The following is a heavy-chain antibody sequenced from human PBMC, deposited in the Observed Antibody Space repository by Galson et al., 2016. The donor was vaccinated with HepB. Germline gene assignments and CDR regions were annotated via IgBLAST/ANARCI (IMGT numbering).Heavy chain of an antibody. D-gene: IGHD6-19*01. Sequence: SLRLSCAASGFTFSSYWMHWVRQAPREVPVWVSRINGDGSRAGYADSVKGRFTISRDNANNTLYLQMNSLRAEDTAVYYCARDVASGWYQGLGHWGQGTLVTVSS. J-gene: IGHJ4*02. CDR2: INGDGSRA. V-gene: IGHV3-74*01. CDR1: GFTFSSYW. CDR3: ARDVASGWYQGLGH.